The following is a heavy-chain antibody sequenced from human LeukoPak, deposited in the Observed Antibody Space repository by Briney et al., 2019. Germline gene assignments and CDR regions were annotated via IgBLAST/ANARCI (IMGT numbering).Heavy chain of an antibody. D-gene: IGHD1-26*01. J-gene: IGHJ6*02. Sequence: ASVKVSCKASGGTFSSYAISWVRQAPGQGLEWMGGIIPIFGTANYAQKFQGRVTITADESTSTAYMELSSLRSEDTAVYYCARESQWELLNPHYYYYGMDVWAKGPRSPSP. CDR3: ARESQWELLNPHYYYYGMDV. V-gene: IGHV1-69*13. CDR1: GGTFSSYA. CDR2: IIPIFGTA.